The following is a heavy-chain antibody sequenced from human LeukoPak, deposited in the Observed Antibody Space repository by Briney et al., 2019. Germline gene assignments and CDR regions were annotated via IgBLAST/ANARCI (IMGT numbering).Heavy chain of an antibody. CDR1: GFTFSNHW. V-gene: IGHV3-7*04. CDR3: ARYRGLGGGYYFDY. CDR2: IKEDGSEK. Sequence: PRGSLRLSCAVSGFTFSNHWMGWVRQAPGKGLEWVANIKEDGSEKYYVDSVKGRFTISRDNAKNSLYLQMNSLRAEDTAVYYCARYRGLGGGYYFDYWGQGTLVTVSS. J-gene: IGHJ4*02. D-gene: IGHD5-12*01.